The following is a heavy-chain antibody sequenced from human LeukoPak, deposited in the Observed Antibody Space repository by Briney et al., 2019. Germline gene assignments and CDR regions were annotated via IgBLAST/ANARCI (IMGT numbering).Heavy chain of an antibody. Sequence: PGGSLRLSCAASGFTFSSYWMHWVRQAPGKGPVWVSRINNDGSGTTYADSVKGRFTISRDDAKNTLYLQMNSLRAEDTALYYCAKGSNYDILTGYGVDWGQGTLVTVSS. D-gene: IGHD3-9*01. CDR3: AKGSNYDILTGYGVD. CDR1: GFTFSSYW. V-gene: IGHV3-74*01. CDR2: INNDGSGT. J-gene: IGHJ4*02.